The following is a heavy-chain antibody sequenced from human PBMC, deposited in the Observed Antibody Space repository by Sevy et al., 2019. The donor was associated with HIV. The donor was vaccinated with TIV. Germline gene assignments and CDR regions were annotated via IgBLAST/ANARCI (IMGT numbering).Heavy chain of an antibody. CDR3: ARSEMATIYLDY. J-gene: IGHJ4*02. CDR1: GFTFSSYA. V-gene: IGHV3-30-3*01. D-gene: IGHD5-12*01. Sequence: GGSLRLSCAASGFTFSSYAMHWVRQTPGKGLEWVAVISYDGSNKYYADSVKGRFTISRDNSKNTLYLQMNSLRAEDTAVYYCARSEMATIYLDYWGQGTLVTVSS. CDR2: ISYDGSNK.